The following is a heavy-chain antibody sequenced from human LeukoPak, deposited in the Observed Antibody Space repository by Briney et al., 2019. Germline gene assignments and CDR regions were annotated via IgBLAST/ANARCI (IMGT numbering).Heavy chain of an antibody. J-gene: IGHJ6*02. V-gene: IGHV4-59*01. Sequence: PSETLSLTCTVSGGSISSYYWSWIRQPPGKGLEWIGYIYYSGSTNYNPSLKSRVTISVDTSKNQFSLELSSVTAADTAVYYCARAFSGGYYYYGMDVWGQGTTVTVSS. CDR3: ARAFSGGYYYYGMDV. D-gene: IGHD1-26*01. CDR1: GGSISSYY. CDR2: IYYSGST.